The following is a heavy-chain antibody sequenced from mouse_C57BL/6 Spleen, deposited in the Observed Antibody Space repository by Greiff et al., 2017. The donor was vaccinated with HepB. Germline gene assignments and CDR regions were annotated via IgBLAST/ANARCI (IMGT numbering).Heavy chain of an antibody. V-gene: IGHV5-4*01. CDR1: GFTFSSYA. D-gene: IGHD2-3*01. J-gene: IGHJ2*01. CDR2: ISDGCSYT. CDR3: ARDRYDGLDY. Sequence: EVMLVESGGGLVKPGGSLKLSCEASGFTFSSYAMSWVRQTPEQRLEWVATISDGCSYTYYPDNVKGRFTISRDNAKNNLYMQMSHLKSEDTAMYYCARDRYDGLDYWGQGTTLTVSS.